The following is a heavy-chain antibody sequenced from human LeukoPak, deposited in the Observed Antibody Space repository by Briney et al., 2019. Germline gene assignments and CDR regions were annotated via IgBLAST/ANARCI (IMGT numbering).Heavy chain of an antibody. V-gene: IGHV3-74*01. CDR3: VRDGMVTIPFDY. Sequence: GGSLRLSCAASGFTLSSYWMHWVRQAPGKGLVWVSRIDFDGTSTLSTDSVKGRFTISRDNAKNMLYLQMNSLRAEDTAVYYCVRDGMVTIPFDYWGQGTLVTVSS. D-gene: IGHD5-24*01. J-gene: IGHJ4*02. CDR2: IDFDGTST. CDR1: GFTLSSYW.